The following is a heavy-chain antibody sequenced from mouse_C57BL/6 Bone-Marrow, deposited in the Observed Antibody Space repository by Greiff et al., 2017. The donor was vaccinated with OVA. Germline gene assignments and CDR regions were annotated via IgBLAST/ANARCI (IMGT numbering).Heavy chain of an antibody. CDR3: ARNGYGSSLYAMDY. J-gene: IGHJ4*01. CDR2: IYPGSGST. Sequence: VQLQQPGAELVKPGASVKMSCKASGYTFTSYWITWVKQRPGQGLEWIGDIYPGSGSTNYNEKFKSKATLTVDTSSSTAYMQLSSLTSEDSAVYYCARNGYGSSLYAMDYWGQGTSVTVSS. V-gene: IGHV1-55*01. D-gene: IGHD1-1*01. CDR1: GYTFTSYW.